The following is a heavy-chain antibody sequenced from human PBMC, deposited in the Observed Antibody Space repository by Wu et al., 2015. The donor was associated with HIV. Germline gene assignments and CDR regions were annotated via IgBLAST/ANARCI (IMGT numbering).Heavy chain of an antibody. J-gene: IGHJ6*02. CDR2: IIPIFGTA. CDR3: ARDHPLGIAAAQLYYYGMDV. V-gene: IGHV1-69*05. Sequence: QVQLLQSGAEVRSPGSSVKVSCKASGGTFSNYAINWVRQAPGQGLEWMGGIIPIFGTANYAQKFQGRVTITTDESTSTAYMELSSLRSEDTAVYYCARDHPLGIAAAQLYYYGMDVWGQGTTVSVSS. D-gene: IGHD6-13*01. CDR1: GGTFSNYA.